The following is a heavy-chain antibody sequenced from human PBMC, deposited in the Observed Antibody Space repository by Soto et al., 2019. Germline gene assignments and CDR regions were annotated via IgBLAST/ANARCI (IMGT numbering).Heavy chain of an antibody. Sequence: QPGGSLRLSCAASVFTFSSYSMSLVRQAPGKGLECVSGISVSGGSTYYADPVKGRFTISRDNSKNTLYLQVNSLRAEDTALYYCAKEFRVRGVQPLSFGMEVWGKGTKVTVSS. CDR3: AKEFRVRGVQPLSFGMEV. V-gene: IGHV3-23*01. CDR1: VFTFSSYS. D-gene: IGHD3-10*01. CDR2: ISVSGGST. J-gene: IGHJ6*04.